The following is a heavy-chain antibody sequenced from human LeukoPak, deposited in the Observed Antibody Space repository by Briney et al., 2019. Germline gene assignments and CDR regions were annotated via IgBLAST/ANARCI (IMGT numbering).Heavy chain of an antibody. Sequence: GGSLRLSCAASGFTFSSYEMNWVRQAPGKGLEWVSYVSSSGSTIYYADSVKGRFTISRDNAKNSLYLQMNSLRAEDTAVYYCARVRKDGLYGMDVWGQGTTVIVSS. CDR3: ARVRKDGLYGMDV. CDR2: VSSSGSTI. J-gene: IGHJ6*02. CDR1: GFTFSSYE. V-gene: IGHV3-48*03.